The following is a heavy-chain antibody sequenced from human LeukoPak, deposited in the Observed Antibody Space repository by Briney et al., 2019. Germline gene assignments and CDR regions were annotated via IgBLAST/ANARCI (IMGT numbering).Heavy chain of an antibody. J-gene: IGHJ4*02. CDR3: ARVKGYYYDSSGYYY. CDR2: INPNSGGT. D-gene: IGHD3-22*01. CDR1: GYTFTGYY. Sequence: ASAKVSCKASGYTFTGYYMHWVRQAPGQGLEWMGRINPNSGGTNYAQKFQGRVTMTRDTSISTAYMELSRLRSDDTAVYYCARVKGYYYDSSGYYYWGQGTLVTVSS. V-gene: IGHV1-2*06.